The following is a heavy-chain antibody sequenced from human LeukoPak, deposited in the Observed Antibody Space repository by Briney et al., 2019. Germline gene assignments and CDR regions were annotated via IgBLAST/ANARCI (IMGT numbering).Heavy chain of an antibody. CDR2: MRRSSRYT. J-gene: IGHJ4*02. CDR3: ARMDIVVVGQGYFDY. D-gene: IGHD3-22*01. Sequence: PGGSLRLSCAASGFTFSDYYMSWIRQAPGKGLEWVSYMRRSSRYTNYADSVKGGVTISRDNAKNSLYLQLNSLRTEHTAVYYCARMDIVVVGQGYFDYWGQATLVTVSS. CDR1: GFTFSDYY. V-gene: IGHV3-11*03.